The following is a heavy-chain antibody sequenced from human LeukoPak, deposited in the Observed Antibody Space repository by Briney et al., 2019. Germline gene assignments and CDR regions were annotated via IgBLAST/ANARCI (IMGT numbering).Heavy chain of an antibody. D-gene: IGHD3-9*01. J-gene: IGHJ5*02. CDR2: INPSGGST. V-gene: IGHV1-46*01. CDR1: GYTFTSYY. Sequence: ASVKVSCKASGYTFTSYYMHWVRQAPGQGLEWMGIINPSGGSTSYAQKFQGRVTMTRDMSTSTVYMELSSLRSEDTAVYYCARSYYDILTGYYNWFDPWGQGTLVTVPS. CDR3: ARSYYDILTGYYNWFDP.